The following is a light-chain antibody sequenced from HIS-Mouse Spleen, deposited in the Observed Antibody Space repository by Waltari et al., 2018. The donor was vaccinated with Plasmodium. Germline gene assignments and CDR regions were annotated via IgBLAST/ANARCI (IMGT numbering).Light chain of an antibody. J-gene: IGLJ2*01. CDR1: TLGDKY. Sequence: SYELTQPPSVSVSPGQTASITCSGDTLGDKYACWYQQKPGQSPVLVSYQDSKRPSGIPERFSGSNSGNTATLTISGTQAMDEADYYCQAWDSGVVFGGGTKLTVL. CDR3: QAWDSGVV. CDR2: QDS. V-gene: IGLV3-1*01.